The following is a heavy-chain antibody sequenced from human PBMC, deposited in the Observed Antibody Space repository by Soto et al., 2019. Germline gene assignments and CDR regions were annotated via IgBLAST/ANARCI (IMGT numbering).Heavy chain of an antibody. CDR2: INPISGGT. Sequence: ASVKVSCKTSGYTFAGHHIHWVRLAPGQGLEWMGWINPISGGTKYREKFQGRVSITRDKSSSTAYMELSSLTSDDSAVYYCAKDGRHCSGGSCPQGHWGQGTLVTVSS. CDR1: GYTFAGHH. CDR3: AKDGRHCSGGSCPQGH. J-gene: IGHJ4*02. D-gene: IGHD2-15*01. V-gene: IGHV1-2*02.